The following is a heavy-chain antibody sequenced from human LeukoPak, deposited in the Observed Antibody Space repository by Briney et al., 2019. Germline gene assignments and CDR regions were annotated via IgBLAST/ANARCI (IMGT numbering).Heavy chain of an antibody. D-gene: IGHD4-17*01. CDR1: GGSISNYY. Sequence: SETLSLTCTVSGGSISNYYWSWIRQPPGKGLEWIGYIYQSGSTDYNPSLKSRVTISVDTSKNQFSLKLSSVTAADTAVYYCARGLNRNDYGDYGYWGQGTLVTVSS. CDR2: IYQSGST. V-gene: IGHV4-59*01. CDR3: ARGLNRNDYGDYGY. J-gene: IGHJ4*02.